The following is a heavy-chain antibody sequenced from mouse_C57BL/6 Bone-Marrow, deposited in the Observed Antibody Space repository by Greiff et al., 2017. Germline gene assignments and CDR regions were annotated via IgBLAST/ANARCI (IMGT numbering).Heavy chain of an antibody. CDR1: GFTFSDYY. CDR3: ARQSDYSNYVGAMDY. J-gene: IGHJ4*01. D-gene: IGHD2-5*01. CDR2: ISNGGGST. Sequence: EVKLVESGGGLVQPGGSLKLSCAASGFTFSDYYMYWVRQTPEKRLEWVAYISNGGGSTYYPDTVKGRFTISRDNAKNTLYLQMSRLKSEDTAMYYGARQSDYSNYVGAMDYWGQGTSVTVSS. V-gene: IGHV5-12*01.